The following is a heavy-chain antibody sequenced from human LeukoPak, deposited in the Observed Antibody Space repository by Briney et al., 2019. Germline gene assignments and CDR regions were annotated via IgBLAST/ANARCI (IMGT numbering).Heavy chain of an antibody. CDR2: ISNSGHDT. D-gene: IGHD6-19*01. J-gene: IGHJ4*02. CDR1: GFTFSYYA. Sequence: GGSLRLSCAASGFTFSYYAMTWVRQAPGKGLEWVSTISNSGHDTYYADSVKGRFTLSSDNSKNTLYLQMNSLRAEDTAVYYCAKKGNSGWPICYFDSWGQRSLV. CDR3: AKKGNSGWPICYFDS. V-gene: IGHV3-23*01.